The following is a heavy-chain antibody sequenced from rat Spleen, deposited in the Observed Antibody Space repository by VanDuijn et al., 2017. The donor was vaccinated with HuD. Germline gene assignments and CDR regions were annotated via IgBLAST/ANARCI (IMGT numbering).Heavy chain of an antibody. V-gene: IGHV5-31*01. CDR2: ISNAGDT. Sequence: EVQLVESGGGRVQPGRSLKLSCVASGITFNNYWMTWIRQAPGKGLEWVASISNAGDTYYPDSVKGRFSISRENAKSTTYLHMNSLRSEDTATYYCSPLPCHNLDYWGQGVMVTASS. J-gene: IGHJ2*01. D-gene: IGHD1-10*01. CDR3: SPLPCHNLDY. CDR1: GITFNNYW.